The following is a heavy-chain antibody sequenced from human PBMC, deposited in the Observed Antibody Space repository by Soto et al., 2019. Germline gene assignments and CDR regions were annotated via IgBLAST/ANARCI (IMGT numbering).Heavy chain of an antibody. CDR1: GFTFSSYG. Sequence: QVQLVESGGGVVQPGRSLRLSCAASGFTFSSYGMHWVRQAPGKGLEWVAVIWYDGSNKYYADSVKGRFTISRDNSKNTLYLQMNRLGAEDTAVYYCARDGGCRDGDAVGCNWFDPWGQGTLVTVSS. CDR2: IWYDGSNK. D-gene: IGHD6-19*01. J-gene: IGHJ5*02. V-gene: IGHV3-33*01. CDR3: ARDGGCRDGDAVGCNWFDP.